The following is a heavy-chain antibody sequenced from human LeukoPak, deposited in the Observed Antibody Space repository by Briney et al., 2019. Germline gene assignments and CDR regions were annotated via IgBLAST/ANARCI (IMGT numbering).Heavy chain of an antibody. Sequence: GGSLRLSCAASGCTFRTSAFSWVRQSPGRGLEWVSTVGTDSDTYYADSVKGRFTISRDNSKNTVYLQMTGLRADDTAVYYCAKKTPGIHPFDSWGQGTLVTVSP. J-gene: IGHJ4*02. V-gene: IGHV3-23*01. CDR1: GCTFRTSA. D-gene: IGHD6-13*01. CDR3: AKKTPGIHPFDS. CDR2: VGTDSDT.